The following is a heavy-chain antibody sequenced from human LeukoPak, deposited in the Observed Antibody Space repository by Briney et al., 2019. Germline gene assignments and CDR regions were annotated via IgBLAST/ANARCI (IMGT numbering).Heavy chain of an antibody. J-gene: IGHJ5*02. CDR1: GGSFSGYY. CDR2: INHSGST. V-gene: IGHV4-34*01. Sequence: PSETLSLTCAVYGGSFSGYYWSWIRQPPGKGLEWIGEINHSGSTNYNPSLKSRVTMSVDTSKNQFSLKLSSVTAADTAVYYCARGGGYNWFDPWGQGTPVTVSS. CDR3: ARGGGYNWFDP.